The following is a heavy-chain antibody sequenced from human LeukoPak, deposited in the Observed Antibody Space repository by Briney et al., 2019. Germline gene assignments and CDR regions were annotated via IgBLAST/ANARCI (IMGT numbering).Heavy chain of an antibody. CDR2: INAGNGNT. J-gene: IGHJ4*02. Sequence: GASVKVSCKASGYTFTSYAMHWVRQAPGQRLEWMGWINAGNGNTKYSQKFQGRVTITRDTSASTAYMELSSLRSEDTAVYYCARDLRWFGEYYFDYWGQGTLVTVSS. V-gene: IGHV1-3*01. CDR3: ARDLRWFGEYYFDY. CDR1: GYTFTSYA. D-gene: IGHD3-10*01.